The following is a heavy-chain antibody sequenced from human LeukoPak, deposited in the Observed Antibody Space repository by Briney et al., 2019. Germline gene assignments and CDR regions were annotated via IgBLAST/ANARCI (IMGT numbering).Heavy chain of an antibody. CDR3: ARASSGYSYGPRYWYFDL. Sequence: PSQTLSLTCTVSGGSISSSSYYWSWIRQPPGKGLEWIGYIYYSGSTNYNPSLKSRVTISVDTSKNQFSLKLSSVTAADTAVYYCARASSGYSYGPRYWYFDLWGRGTLVTVSS. CDR2: IYYSGST. CDR1: GGSISSSSYY. J-gene: IGHJ2*01. V-gene: IGHV4-61*01. D-gene: IGHD5-18*01.